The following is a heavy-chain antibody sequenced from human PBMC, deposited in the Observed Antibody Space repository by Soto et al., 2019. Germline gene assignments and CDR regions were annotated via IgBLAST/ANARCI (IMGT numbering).Heavy chain of an antibody. CDR2: IYYSGST. CDR1: GGSISSSSYY. D-gene: IGHD6-13*01. J-gene: IGHJ5*02. V-gene: IGHV4-39*01. CDR3: ASFVGIAAAGGGWFDP. Sequence: PSETLSLTCTVSGGSISSSSYYWGWIRQPPGKGLEWIGSIYYSGSTYYNPSLKSRVTISVDTSKNQFSLKLSSVTAADTAVYYCASFVGIAAAGGGWFDPWGQGTLVTVSS.